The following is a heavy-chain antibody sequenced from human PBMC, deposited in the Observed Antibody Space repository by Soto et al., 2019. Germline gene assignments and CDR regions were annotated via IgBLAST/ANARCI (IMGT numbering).Heavy chain of an antibody. CDR3: ARGRNGSDKVYHYGMDV. J-gene: IGHJ6*02. CDR1: GGSIRSSNW. CDR2: IYHSGGT. Sequence: SETLSLSCAVTGGSIRSSNWWSWVRQPPGKGLEWIGEIYHSGGTNYNPSLKSRVTISVDKSKNQFSLKLSSVTAADTAVYYFARGRNGSDKVYHYGMDVWGQWTTVT. D-gene: IGHD2-8*01. V-gene: IGHV4-4*02.